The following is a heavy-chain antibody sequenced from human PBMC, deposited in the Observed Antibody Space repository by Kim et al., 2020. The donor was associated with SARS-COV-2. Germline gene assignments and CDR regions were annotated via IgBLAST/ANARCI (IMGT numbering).Heavy chain of an antibody. J-gene: IGHJ6*02. CDR2: IYYSGST. Sequence: SETLSLTCTVSGGSISSYYWSWIRQPPGKGLEWIGYIYYSGSTNYNPSLKSRVTISVDTSKNQFSLKLSSVTAADTAVYYCARGGSSSWRYYYGMDVWGQGTTVTVSS. V-gene: IGHV4-59*01. CDR1: GGSISSYY. D-gene: IGHD6-13*01. CDR3: ARGGSSSWRYYYGMDV.